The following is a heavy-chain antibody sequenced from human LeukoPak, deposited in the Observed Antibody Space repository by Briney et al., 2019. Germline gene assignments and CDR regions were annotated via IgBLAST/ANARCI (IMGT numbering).Heavy chain of an antibody. CDR2: IIPIFGTA. J-gene: IGHJ4*02. Sequence: SVKVSCKASGGTFSSYAISWVRQAPGQGLEWMGGIIPIFGTANYAQKFQGRVTITADESTSTAYMELSSLRSEDTAVHYCARDGWAGDSSGYYNLWGQGTLVTVSS. V-gene: IGHV1-69*01. CDR1: GGTFSSYA. CDR3: ARDGWAGDSSGYYNL. D-gene: IGHD3-22*01.